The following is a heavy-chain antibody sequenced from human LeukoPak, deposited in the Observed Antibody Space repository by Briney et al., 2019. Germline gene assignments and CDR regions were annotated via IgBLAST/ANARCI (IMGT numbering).Heavy chain of an antibody. CDR1: GYTLTELA. Sequence: GASVKVSCKVSGYTLTELAMHWVRQAPGKGLEWMGGFDPEDGETIYAQKFQGGVTMTEDTSTDTAYMELSSLRSEDTAVYYCATLTVRSSRSIRWFDPWGQGTLVTVSS. D-gene: IGHD6-6*01. V-gene: IGHV1-24*01. CDR3: ATLTVRSSRSIRWFDP. J-gene: IGHJ5*02. CDR2: FDPEDGET.